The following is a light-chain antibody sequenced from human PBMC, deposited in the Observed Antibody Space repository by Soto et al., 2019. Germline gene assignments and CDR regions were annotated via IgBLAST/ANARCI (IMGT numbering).Light chain of an antibody. CDR2: EVS. CDR3: RSFTSSSTYV. CDR1: SSDVGSYNR. Sequence: QSVLTQPPSVSGSPGQSVVISCTGTSSDVGSYNRVSWYQQPPGTAPKLLIYEVSNRPSGVPDRFSGSKSGNTASLTISGLQAEDEADYYCRSFTSSSTYVFGTGTKVTVL. J-gene: IGLJ1*01. V-gene: IGLV2-18*02.